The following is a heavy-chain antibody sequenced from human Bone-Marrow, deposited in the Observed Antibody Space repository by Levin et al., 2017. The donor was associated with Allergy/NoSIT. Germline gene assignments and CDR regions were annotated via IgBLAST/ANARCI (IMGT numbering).Heavy chain of an antibody. J-gene: IGHJ4*02. Sequence: GESLKISCAASGFTFSSYAMSWVRQAPGKGLEWVSAISGSGGSTYYADSVKGRFTISRDNSKNTLYLQMNSLRAEDTAVYYCASDEEVQPPIRWGQGTLVTVSS. CDR2: ISGSGGST. V-gene: IGHV3-23*01. CDR1: GFTFSSYA. CDR3: ASDEEVQPPIR. D-gene: IGHD1-14*01.